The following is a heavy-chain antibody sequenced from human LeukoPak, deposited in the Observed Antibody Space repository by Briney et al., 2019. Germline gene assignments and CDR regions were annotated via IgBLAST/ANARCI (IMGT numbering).Heavy chain of an antibody. V-gene: IGHV3-21*01. Sequence: GGSLRLSCAXSGFTFSSYSMNWVRQAPGKGLEWVSSISSSSSYIYYADSVKGRFTVSRDNAKNSLYLQMNSLRAEDTAVYYCARGGAARPIDYWGQGTLVTVSS. CDR2: ISSSSSYI. CDR1: GFTFSSYS. J-gene: IGHJ4*02. D-gene: IGHD6-6*01. CDR3: ARGGAARPIDY.